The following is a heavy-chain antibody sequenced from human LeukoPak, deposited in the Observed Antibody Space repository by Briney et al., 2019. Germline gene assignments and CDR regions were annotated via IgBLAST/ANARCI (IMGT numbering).Heavy chain of an antibody. V-gene: IGHV4-34*01. D-gene: IGHD3-22*01. CDR2: INHSGST. J-gene: IGHJ4*02. CDR1: GGSFSGYY. Sequence: PSETLSLTCAVYGGSFSGYYWSWIRQPPGKGLEWIGEINHSGSTNYNPSLKSRATISVDTSKNQFSLKLSSVTAADTAVYYCARDFRYYYDSSGFDCWGQGTLVTVSS. CDR3: ARDFRYYYDSSGFDC.